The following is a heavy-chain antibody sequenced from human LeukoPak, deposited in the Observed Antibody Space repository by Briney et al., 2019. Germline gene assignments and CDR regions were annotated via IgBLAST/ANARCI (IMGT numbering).Heavy chain of an antibody. CDR1: GGSIRGYY. CDR3: ARGMKQWLVHYYYSYYMDV. J-gene: IGHJ6*03. D-gene: IGHD6-19*01. CDR2: INHSGST. Sequence: SETRSLTCAVYGGSIRGYYRRWLRQPPGKGLEWLGEINHSGSTNYNPSLKSRVTISVDTSKNQFSLKLSSVTAADTAVYYCARGMKQWLVHYYYSYYMDVWGKGTTVTVSS. V-gene: IGHV4-34*01.